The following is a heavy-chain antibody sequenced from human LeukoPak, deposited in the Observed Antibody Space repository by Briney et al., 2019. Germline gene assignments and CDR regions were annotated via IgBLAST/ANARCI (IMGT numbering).Heavy chain of an antibody. Sequence: SVKVSCKTSGGTFSAFAISWVRQAPGQGLEWMGGIIPIFGTANYAQKFQGRVTITTDESTSTAYMELSSLRSEDTAVYYCARGVDSSTLRRGYYYYYMDVWGKGTTVTVSS. D-gene: IGHD6-13*01. CDR1: GGTFSAFA. CDR3: ARGVDSSTLRRGYYYYYMDV. J-gene: IGHJ6*03. CDR2: IIPIFGTA. V-gene: IGHV1-69*05.